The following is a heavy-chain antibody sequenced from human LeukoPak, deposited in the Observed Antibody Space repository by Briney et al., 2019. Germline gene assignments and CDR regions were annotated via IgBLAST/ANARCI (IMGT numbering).Heavy chain of an antibody. CDR2: INPTGGST. J-gene: IGHJ4*02. V-gene: IGHV1-46*01. CDR3: ARALYGDYFPYFDY. Sequence: ASVKVSCKASGYTFTSYYMHWVRQAPGQGLEWMGLINPTGGSTGYAQEFQGRVTITRDTSASTAYMELSSLRSEDMAVYYCARALYGDYFPYFDYWGQGTLVTVSS. D-gene: IGHD4-17*01. CDR1: GYTFTSYY.